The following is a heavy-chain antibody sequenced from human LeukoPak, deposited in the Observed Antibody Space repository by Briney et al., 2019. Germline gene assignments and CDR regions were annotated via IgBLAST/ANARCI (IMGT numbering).Heavy chain of an antibody. CDR2: ISSSSSYI. Sequence: GGSLRLSCAASGFTFSSYWMHWVRQAPGKGLEWVSSISSSSSYIHYADSVKGRFTISRDNAKNSLYLQMNSLRAEDTAVYYCAKRRAPTRVFDYWGQGTLVTVSS. D-gene: IGHD3-10*01. J-gene: IGHJ4*02. CDR1: GFTFSSYW. CDR3: AKRRAPTRVFDY. V-gene: IGHV3-21*04.